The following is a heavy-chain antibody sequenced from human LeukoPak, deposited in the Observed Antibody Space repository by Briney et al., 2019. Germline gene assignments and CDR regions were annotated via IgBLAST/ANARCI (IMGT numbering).Heavy chain of an antibody. D-gene: IGHD3-10*01. J-gene: IGHJ4*02. Sequence: GGSLRLSCAASGFTLSSYAMTWVRQAPGKGLEWVSGIDDSGATTYYADSVKGRFTISRDNSKNTLYLQMSSLRAEDTAVYFCASFHYYGSGAYYLSYWGQGTLVTVSS. CDR1: GFTLSSYA. V-gene: IGHV3-23*01. CDR2: IDDSGATT. CDR3: ASFHYYGSGAYYLSY.